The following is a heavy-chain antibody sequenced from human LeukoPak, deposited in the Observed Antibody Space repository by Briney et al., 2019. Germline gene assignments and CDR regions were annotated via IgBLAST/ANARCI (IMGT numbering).Heavy chain of an antibody. CDR3: ARTVDTAMVTIDY. Sequence: GGPLRLSCAASGFTFSSYAMHWVRQAPGKGLEWVAVISYDGRNKYYADSVKGRFTISRDNSKNTLYLQMNSLRAEDTAVYYCARTVDTAMVTIDYWGQGTLVTVSS. CDR2: ISYDGRNK. CDR1: GFTFSSYA. D-gene: IGHD5-18*01. V-gene: IGHV3-30*04. J-gene: IGHJ4*02.